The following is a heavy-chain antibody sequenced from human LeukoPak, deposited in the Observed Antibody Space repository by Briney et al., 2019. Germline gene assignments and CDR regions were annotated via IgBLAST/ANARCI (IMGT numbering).Heavy chain of an antibody. Sequence: PSETLSLTSAVSGGSISSNSYYWGWIRQPPGKGLEWIGSIYYSGSTYYNPSLKSRVTISVDTSKNQFSLKLSSVTAADTAVYYCARYAHYYDSSGGHDVFDYWGQGTLVTVSS. CDR2: IYYSGST. D-gene: IGHD3-22*01. CDR3: ARYAHYYDSSGGHDVFDY. J-gene: IGHJ4*02. V-gene: IGHV4-39*07. CDR1: GGSISSNSYY.